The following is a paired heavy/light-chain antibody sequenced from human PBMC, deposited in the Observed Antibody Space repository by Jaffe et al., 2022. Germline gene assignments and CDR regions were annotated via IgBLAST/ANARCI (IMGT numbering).Light chain of an antibody. Sequence: DIQMTQSPSSLSASVGDRVTITCRASQSISSYLNWYQQKPGKAPKVLIYGASSLQSGVPSRFSGSGSGTDFTLTISSLQREDFATYYCQQSYNVPFTFGQGTKLEIK. CDR2: GAS. CDR3: QQSYNVPFT. J-gene: IGKJ2*01. V-gene: IGKV1-39*01. CDR1: QSISSY.
Heavy chain of an antibody. V-gene: IGHV3-48*03. Sequence: EVQLGESGGGLVQPGGSLRLSCVASGFTFSSYEMNWVRQAPGKGLEWISYISSGGSSTSYADSVKGRFTISRDNAENSLYLQMNSLRAEDTAVYYCARDSGEATVVTPMDSMFDYWGQGTLVTVSS. J-gene: IGHJ4*02. D-gene: IGHD2-21*02. CDR2: ISSGGSST. CDR3: ARDSGEATVVTPMDSMFDY. CDR1: GFTFSSYE.